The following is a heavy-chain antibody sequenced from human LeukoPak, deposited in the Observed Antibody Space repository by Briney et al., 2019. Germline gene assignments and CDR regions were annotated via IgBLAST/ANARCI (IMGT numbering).Heavy chain of an antibody. J-gene: IGHJ5*02. V-gene: IGHV3-21*01. CDR3: ARDSNYLLLPNWFDP. D-gene: IGHD2-2*01. CDR1: GFTFSSYS. CDR2: ISSSSSYI. Sequence: PGGSLRLSCAASGFTFSSYSMNWVRQAPGKGLEWVSSISSSSSYIYYADSVNGRFTISRDNAKNSLYLQMNSLRAEDTAVYYCARDSNYLLLPNWFDPWGQGTLVTVSS.